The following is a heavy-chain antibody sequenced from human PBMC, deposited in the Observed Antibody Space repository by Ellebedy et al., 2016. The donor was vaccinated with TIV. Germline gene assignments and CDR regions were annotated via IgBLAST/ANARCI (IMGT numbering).Heavy chain of an antibody. CDR3: ARGGSLANF. CDR1: GSSLSSAS. J-gene: IGHJ4*02. V-gene: IGHV4-4*07. D-gene: IGHD1-26*01. CDR2: IYTSGNT. Sequence: MPSDTLSLTCPAPGSSLSSASWSWIRQSAGKGLEWIGRIYTSGNTNYNPSLKSRVTMSVDTSKNHFSLKLTSVTAADTARYYCARGGSLANFWGQGILVTVSS.